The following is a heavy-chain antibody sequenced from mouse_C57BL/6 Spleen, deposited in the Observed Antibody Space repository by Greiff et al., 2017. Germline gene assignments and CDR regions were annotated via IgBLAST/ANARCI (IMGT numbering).Heavy chain of an antibody. CDR2: ISDGGSYT. V-gene: IGHV5-4*01. CDR3: ARALGMDY. D-gene: IGHD4-1*01. J-gene: IGHJ4*01. CDR1: GFTFSSYA. Sequence: VQLKESGGGLVKPGGSLKLSCAASGFTFSSYAMSWVRQTPEKRLEWVATISDGGSYTYYPDNVKGRFTISRDNAKNNLYLQMSHLKSEDTAMYYCARALGMDYWGQGTSVTVSS.